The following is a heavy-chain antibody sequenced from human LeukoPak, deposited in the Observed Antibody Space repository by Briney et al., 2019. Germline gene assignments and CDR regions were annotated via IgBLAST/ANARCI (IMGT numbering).Heavy chain of an antibody. J-gene: IGHJ4*02. CDR3: TIAGSYRFDY. Sequence: PGGSLRLSCAGSGFAFSSSWMHWVRQAPGKGLVWVSRINSDGTTTNYADSVKGRFTISRDNAKNTLYLQMNSLTVEDTAVYYCTIAGSYRFDYWGQGTLVTVSP. V-gene: IGHV3-74*01. D-gene: IGHD3-16*02. CDR1: GFAFSSSW. CDR2: INSDGTTT.